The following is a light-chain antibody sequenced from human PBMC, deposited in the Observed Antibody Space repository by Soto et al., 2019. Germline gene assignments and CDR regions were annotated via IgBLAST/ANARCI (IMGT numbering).Light chain of an antibody. CDR3: QQYNRWPPLT. CDR2: GAS. V-gene: IGKV3-15*01. J-gene: IGKJ4*01. Sequence: EIVMTQSPATLSVSPGERATLSCRASQSVRSNLAWYQQKPGQAPRLLIYGASTRATGIPARFSGSGCGTEFTLTSSRLQSEYLAGYYCQQYNRWPPLTFRGGTKVEIK. CDR1: QSVRSN.